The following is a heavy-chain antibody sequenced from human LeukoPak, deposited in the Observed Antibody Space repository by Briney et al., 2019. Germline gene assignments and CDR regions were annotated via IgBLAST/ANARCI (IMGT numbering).Heavy chain of an antibody. V-gene: IGHV4-39*07. Sequence: SETLSLTCAVSGGSISSNSYYWGWIRQPPGKGPEWIGSIYYSGSTYYNPSLKSRVTMSLDASKNQFSLELNSVTPADTAVYYCARGGNYWPQWWFDPWGRGTLVSVSS. J-gene: IGHJ5*02. CDR1: GGSISSNSYY. CDR3: ARGGNYWPQWWFDP. D-gene: IGHD1-26*01. CDR2: IYYSGST.